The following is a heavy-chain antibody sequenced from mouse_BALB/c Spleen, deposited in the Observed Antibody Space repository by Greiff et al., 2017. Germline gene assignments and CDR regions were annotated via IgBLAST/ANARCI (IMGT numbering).Heavy chain of an antibody. CDR2: IRSKSNNYAT. Sequence: EVQLVETGGGLVQPKGSLKLSCAASGFTFNTNAMNWVRQAPGKGLEWVARIRSKSNNYATYYADSVKDRFTIPRDDSQSMLYLQMNNLKTEDTAMYYCVRDGQLGLRFAYWGQGTLVTVSA. V-gene: IGHV10S3*01. CDR3: VRDGQLGLRFAY. CDR1: GFTFNTNA. J-gene: IGHJ3*01. D-gene: IGHD3-1*01.